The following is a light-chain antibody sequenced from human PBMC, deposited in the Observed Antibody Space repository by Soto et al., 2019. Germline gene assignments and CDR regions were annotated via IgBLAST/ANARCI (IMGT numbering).Light chain of an antibody. CDR3: QHYGSSPYT. J-gene: IGKJ2*01. CDR1: QSVSSNY. Sequence: IVLTQSPGTLSLSPGERATLSCRASQSVSSNYLAWYQQKPGQAARLLIYGASNRATAIAERFSGRGSAKDFTLTISRVDPEDFAVYYCQHYGSSPYTFGQGTRLEI. CDR2: GAS. V-gene: IGKV3-20*01.